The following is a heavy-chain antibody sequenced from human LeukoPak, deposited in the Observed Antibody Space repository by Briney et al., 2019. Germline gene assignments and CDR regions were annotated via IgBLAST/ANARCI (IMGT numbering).Heavy chain of an antibody. CDR2: INPNSGGT. D-gene: IGHD2-2*01. CDR3: ARGAAESLVVVPAAMLDWFDP. J-gene: IGHJ5*02. V-gene: IGHV1-2*02. CDR1: GYTFTGYY. Sequence: ASVKVPCKASGYTFTGYYMHWVRQAPGQGLEWMGWINPNSGGTNYAQKFQGRVTMTRDTPISTAYMELSRLRSDDTAVYYCARGAAESLVVVPAAMLDWFDPWGQGTLVTVSS.